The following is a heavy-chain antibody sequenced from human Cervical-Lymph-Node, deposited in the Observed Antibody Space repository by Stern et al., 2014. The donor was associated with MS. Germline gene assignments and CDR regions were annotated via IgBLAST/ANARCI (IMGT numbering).Heavy chain of an antibody. CDR3: ALSSETSDRWYSLGYDL. Sequence: VQLEQSGAEVTKPGSSVQVSCKASGGTFSKFPSSWVRQAPGQGIEWMGGIFPVFGTPTYAQEFRGRVTITADVSTSTVYMELSSLRSDDTAVYYCALSSETSDRWYSLGYDLWGQGTLVTVSS. CDR2: IFPVFGTP. V-gene: IGHV1-69*01. J-gene: IGHJ5*02. D-gene: IGHD6-13*01. CDR1: GGTFSKFP.